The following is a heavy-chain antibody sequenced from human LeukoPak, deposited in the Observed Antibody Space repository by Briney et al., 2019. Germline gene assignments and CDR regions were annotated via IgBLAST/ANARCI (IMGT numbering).Heavy chain of an antibody. Sequence: GESLRLSCAASGFIFSNYAMNWVRQAPGKGLEWVSSISRFGEYIYYADSVKGRFTISRDDAKNSLYLQMNSLKAEDTAVYYCARDFGHQVGATRYYFDYWGQGTLVTVSS. V-gene: IGHV3-21*01. J-gene: IGHJ4*02. CDR1: GFIFSNYA. D-gene: IGHD1-26*01. CDR2: ISRFGEYI. CDR3: ARDFGHQVGATRYYFDY.